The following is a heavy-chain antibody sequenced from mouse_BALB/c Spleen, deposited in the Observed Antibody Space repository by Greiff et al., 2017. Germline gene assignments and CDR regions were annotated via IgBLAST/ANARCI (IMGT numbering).Heavy chain of an antibody. V-gene: IGHV5-17*02. CDR1: GFTFSSFG. CDR2: ISSGSSTI. CDR3: ARSYYGSSHAMDY. Sequence: EVQVVESGGGLVQPGGSRKLSCAASGFTFSSFGMHWVRQAPEKGLEWVAYISSGSSTIYYADTVKGRFTISRDNPKNTLFLQMTSLRSEDTAMYYCARSYYGSSHAMDYWGQGTSVTVSS. D-gene: IGHD1-1*01. J-gene: IGHJ4*01.